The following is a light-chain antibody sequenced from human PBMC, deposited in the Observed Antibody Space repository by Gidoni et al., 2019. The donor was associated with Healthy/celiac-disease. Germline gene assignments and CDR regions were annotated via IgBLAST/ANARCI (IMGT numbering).Light chain of an antibody. J-gene: IGKJ4*01. CDR2: GAS. V-gene: IGKV3-20*01. CDR1: QSVSSSY. CDR3: QQYGSSPLT. Sequence: VSTQSPGTLSLSPGERATLSCRASQSVSSSYLAWYQQKPGQAPRLLIYGASSRATGIPDRFSGSVSGTDFTLTNSRLEPDDFAVYYCQQYGSSPLTFGGGTKVEIK.